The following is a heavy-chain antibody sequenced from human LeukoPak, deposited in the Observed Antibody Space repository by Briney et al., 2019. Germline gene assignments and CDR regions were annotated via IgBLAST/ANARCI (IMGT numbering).Heavy chain of an antibody. CDR1: GGSISSGGYY. J-gene: IGHJ4*02. Sequence: PSQTLSLTCTVSGGSISSGGYYWRWIRQHPGKGLEGIGYIYYSGSTNYNPYLKSRVTISVDTSKNQFYLKLSSVTAADTAVYYCARHRTYSSKLFDYWGQGTLVTVSS. CDR2: IYYSGST. V-gene: IGHV4-31*03. D-gene: IGHD6-19*01. CDR3: ARHRTYSSKLFDY.